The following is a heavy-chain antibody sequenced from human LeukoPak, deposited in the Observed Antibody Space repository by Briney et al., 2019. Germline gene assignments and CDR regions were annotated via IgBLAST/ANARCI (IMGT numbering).Heavy chain of an antibody. CDR3: ARGYYYDNSGYFSVTPRHDAFDI. J-gene: IGHJ3*02. D-gene: IGHD3-22*01. CDR2: INTGSLYI. CDR1: GFTFSSYT. Sequence: GGSLRLSCAASGFTFSSYTMNWVRQAPGKGLEWVSSINTGSLYIYSADSVKGRFTISRDNAQNSLYLQMNSLRAEDTAVYYCARGYYYDNSGYFSVTPRHDAFDIWGQGTMVTVSS. V-gene: IGHV3-21*01.